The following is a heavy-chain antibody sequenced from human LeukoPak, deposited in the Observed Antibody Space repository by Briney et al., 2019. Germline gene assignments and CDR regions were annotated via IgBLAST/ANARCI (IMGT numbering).Heavy chain of an antibody. V-gene: IGHV3-33*06. CDR3: AKGWGRSSQKDYFDY. Sequence: GGSLRLSCAASGLTFSSYGMHWVRQAPGKGLEWVAVIWYDGSNKYYADSVKGRFTISRDNSKNTLYLQMNSLRAEDTAVYYCAKGWGRSSQKDYFDYWGQGTLVTVSS. CDR2: IWYDGSNK. CDR1: GLTFSSYG. J-gene: IGHJ4*02. D-gene: IGHD6-6*01.